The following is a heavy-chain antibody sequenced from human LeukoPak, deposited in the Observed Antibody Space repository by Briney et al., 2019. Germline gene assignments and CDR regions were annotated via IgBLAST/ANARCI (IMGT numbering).Heavy chain of an antibody. D-gene: IGHD6-19*01. Sequence: SETLSLTCAVYGGSFSGYYWSWIRQPPGKGLEWIGEINHSGSTNYNPSLKSRVTISVDTSKNQFSLKLSSVTAADTAVYYSARWVAVASTRSKLYDYWGQGTLVTVSS. J-gene: IGHJ4*02. CDR2: INHSGST. V-gene: IGHV4-34*01. CDR1: GGSFSGYY. CDR3: ARWVAVASTRSKLYDY.